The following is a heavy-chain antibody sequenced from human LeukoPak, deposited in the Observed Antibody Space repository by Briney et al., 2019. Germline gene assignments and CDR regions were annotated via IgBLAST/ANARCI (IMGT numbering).Heavy chain of an antibody. J-gene: IGHJ3*02. Sequence: SETLSLTCTVSGGSVSSYYWSWIRQPPGKGLEWIGYIYYSGSTNYNPSLKSRVTISVDTSKNQFSLKLSSVTAADTAVYYCARDLVSASEGGDAFDIWGQGTMVTVSS. CDR3: ARDLVSASEGGDAFDI. CDR1: GGSVSSYY. V-gene: IGHV4-59*02. CDR2: IYYSGST. D-gene: IGHD3-9*01.